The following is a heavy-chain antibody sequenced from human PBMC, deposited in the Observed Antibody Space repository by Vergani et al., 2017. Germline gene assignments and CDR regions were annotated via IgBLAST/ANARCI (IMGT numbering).Heavy chain of an antibody. D-gene: IGHD5/OR15-5a*01. CDR1: GDSMNTYY. V-gene: IGHV4-4*07. CDR3: ARGSTIFGY. Sequence: QLQLQESGPGLVKPSETLSLTCSVSGDSMNTYYWSWIRQAAGKRLEWIGRIYTSGSTNYNPSLKSRVTMSVDTSKNQFSIKLRFVTAADTAVYYCARGSTIFGYWGQGALVTVSS. J-gene: IGHJ4*02. CDR2: IYTSGST.